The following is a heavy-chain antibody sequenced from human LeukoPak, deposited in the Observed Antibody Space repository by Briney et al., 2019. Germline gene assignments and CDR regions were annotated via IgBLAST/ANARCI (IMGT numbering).Heavy chain of an antibody. V-gene: IGHV3-23*01. CDR1: GFTFSSYA. Sequence: PGGSLRLSCAASGFTFSSYAMSWVRQAPGKGLEWVSAISGSGGSTYYADSVKGRFTISRDNSKNTLYLQMNSLRAEDTAVYYCAKDPDPDYGDYGAGSNWFDPWGQGTLVTVSS. CDR2: ISGSGGST. CDR3: AKDPDPDYGDYGAGSNWFDP. J-gene: IGHJ5*02. D-gene: IGHD4-17*01.